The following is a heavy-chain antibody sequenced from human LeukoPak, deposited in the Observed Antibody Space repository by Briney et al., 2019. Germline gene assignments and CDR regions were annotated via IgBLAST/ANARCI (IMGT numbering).Heavy chain of an antibody. J-gene: IGHJ6*02. CDR3: ARSGTYYGMDV. Sequence: GESLKLSCKASGYSFSSYWIGWVRQMPGKGLEWMGIIYPGDSDTRYSPSFQGQVSISVDKSISTAYLQWSSLKAWDTAMYYCARSGTYYGMDVWGQGTTVTVSS. V-gene: IGHV5-51*01. CDR1: GYSFSSYW. D-gene: IGHD3-10*01. CDR2: IYPGDSDT.